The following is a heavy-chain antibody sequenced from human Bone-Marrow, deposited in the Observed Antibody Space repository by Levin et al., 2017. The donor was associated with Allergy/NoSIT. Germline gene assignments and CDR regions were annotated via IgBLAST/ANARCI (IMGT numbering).Heavy chain of an antibody. CDR1: GFTFSSYA. V-gene: IGHV3-30*14. D-gene: IGHD2-2*01. CDR2: ISYDGSNK. Sequence: GGSLRLSCAASGFTFSSYAMHWVRQAPGKGLEWVAVISYDGSNKYYADSVKGRFTISRDNSKSTLYLQMNSLRAEDTAVYYCAGDRGVPAARLSVGVWFDPWGQGTLDTVPS. J-gene: IGHJ5*02. CDR3: AGDRGVPAARLSVGVWFDP.